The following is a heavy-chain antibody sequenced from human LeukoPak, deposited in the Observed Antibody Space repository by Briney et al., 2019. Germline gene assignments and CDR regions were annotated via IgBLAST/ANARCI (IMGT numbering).Heavy chain of an antibody. CDR1: GFTFSSYA. D-gene: IGHD2-15*01. J-gene: IGHJ4*02. CDR3: ARGEDYFDY. V-gene: IGHV4-34*01. Sequence: GSLRLSCAASGFTFSSYAMSWVRQPPGKGLEWIGEINHSGSTNYNPSLKSRVTISVDTSKNQFSLKLSSVTAADTAVYYCARGEDYFDYWGQGTLVTVSS. CDR2: INHSGST.